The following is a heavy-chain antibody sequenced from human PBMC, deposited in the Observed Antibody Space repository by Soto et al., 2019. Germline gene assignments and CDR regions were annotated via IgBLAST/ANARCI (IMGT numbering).Heavy chain of an antibody. CDR1: GFTFIGHY. Sequence: QVQVAQSGAGVKKPGASVNLSCKASGFTFIGHYIHWVRQAPGQGLEWVGWINPNVGGGTVYAQKFQGRVTMTADTSTNIASMDLASLRGDDTAVYYCAGSRTGALDYWGPGALVTVSS. CDR3: AGSRTGALDY. J-gene: IGHJ4*02. CDR2: INPNVGGGT. V-gene: IGHV1-2*02. D-gene: IGHD7-27*01.